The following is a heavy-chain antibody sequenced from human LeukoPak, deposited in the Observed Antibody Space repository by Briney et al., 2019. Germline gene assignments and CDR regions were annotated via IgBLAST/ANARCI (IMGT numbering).Heavy chain of an antibody. CDR2: INSDGSST. CDR1: GFTFSSYW. D-gene: IGHD3-9*01. V-gene: IGHV3-74*01. J-gene: IGHJ4*02. Sequence: GGSLRLSCAASGFTFSSYWMHWVRQAPGKGLVWVSRINSDGSSTSYADSVKGRFTISGDNAKNTLYLQMNSLRAEDTAVYYCARRMRYFDWLFDYWGQGTLVTVSS. CDR3: ARRMRYFDWLFDY.